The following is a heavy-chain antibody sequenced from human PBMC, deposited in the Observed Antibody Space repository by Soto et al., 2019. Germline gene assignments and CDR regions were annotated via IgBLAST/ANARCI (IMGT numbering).Heavy chain of an antibody. Sequence: EVQLVESGGGSVQTGGSLRISCAASGFTFGSYWMDWVRQAPGKGLAWVSRINGDGGRTTYADSVKGRFTISRDNAHNTLYLQMDSLTADDTAVYYCSRETLWFGESPKSGGQGTLVTVSS. CDR1: GFTFGSYW. CDR3: SRETLWFGESPKS. V-gene: IGHV3-74*01. D-gene: IGHD3-10*01. CDR2: INGDGGRT. J-gene: IGHJ4*02.